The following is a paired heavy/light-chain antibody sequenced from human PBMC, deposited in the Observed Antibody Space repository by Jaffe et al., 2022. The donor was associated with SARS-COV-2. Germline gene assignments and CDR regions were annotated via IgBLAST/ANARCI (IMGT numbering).Heavy chain of an antibody. V-gene: IGHV3-72*01. CDR2: TKNKFSDYTT. CDR3: TRNYYGTLDS. Sequence: EVHLVESGGGLVQPGGSLRLSCAASGFTFSDHYIEWVRQAPGKGLEWVGRTKNKFSDYTTEYAASVRDRFTISRDVSQNSAYLEMHSLTTDDTAVYYCTRNYYGTLDSWGQGALVTVSS. J-gene: IGHJ4*02. CDR1: GFTFSDHY. D-gene: IGHD3-22*01.
Light chain of an antibody. CDR1: QSVSSSN. CDR3: HQSVSPPLT. CDR2: GAS. J-gene: IGKJ4*01. Sequence: EIVLTQSPGTLSLSPGERATLSCRASQSVSSSNFAWFQQKPGQAPRLLIYGASSRATGIPDRFSGTGSETDFTLTISRLEPEDFAVYYCHQSVSPPLTFGGGTKVEI. V-gene: IGKV3-20*01.